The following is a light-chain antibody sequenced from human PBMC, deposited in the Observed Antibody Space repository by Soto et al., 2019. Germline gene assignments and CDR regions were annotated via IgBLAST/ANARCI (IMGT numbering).Light chain of an antibody. V-gene: IGLV2-23*01. CDR2: EAS. CDR3: CSYAGFRPDV. Sequence: QSALTQPASVSGSPGQSITISCTGTSSDVGSYNLVSWYQHHPGKAPKLLIFEASKRPSGISNRFSGSKSDNTASLAISGLQAEDEADYYCCSYAGFRPDVFGTGNKVTVL. CDR1: SSDVGSYNL. J-gene: IGLJ1*01.